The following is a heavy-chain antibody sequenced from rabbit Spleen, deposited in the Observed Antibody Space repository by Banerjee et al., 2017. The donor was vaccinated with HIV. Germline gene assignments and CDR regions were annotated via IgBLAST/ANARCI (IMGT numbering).Heavy chain of an antibody. CDR2: IAVGGSGST. CDR3: ARDSIYANFFSIAYALDL. Sequence: QSLEESGGDLVKPGASLTLTCTASGFSLSVDYWMCWVRQAPGKGLEWIACIAVGGSGSTYYASWAKGRFTISRTSSTTVTLQMTSLTAADTATYFCARDSIYANFFSIAYALDLWGQGTLVTVS. D-gene: IGHD6-1*01. CDR1: GFSLSVDYW. V-gene: IGHV1S40*01. J-gene: IGHJ3*01.